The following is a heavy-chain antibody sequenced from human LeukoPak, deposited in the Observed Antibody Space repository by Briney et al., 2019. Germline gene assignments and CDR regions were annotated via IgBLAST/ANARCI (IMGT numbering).Heavy chain of an antibody. V-gene: IGHV1-69*05. J-gene: IGHJ4*02. Sequence: SVKVSCKASGGTFSSYAISWVRQAPGQGLEWMGRIIPIFGTANYAQKFQGRVTITTDESTSTAYMELSSLRSEDTAVYYCARDDKAGYYFDYWGQGTLVTVSS. CDR3: ARDDKAGYYFDY. CDR2: IIPIFGTA. D-gene: IGHD1-14*01. CDR1: GGTFSSYA.